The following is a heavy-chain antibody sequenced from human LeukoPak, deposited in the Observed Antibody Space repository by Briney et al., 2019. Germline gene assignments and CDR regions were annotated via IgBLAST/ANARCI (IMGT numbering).Heavy chain of an antibody. CDR2: ISGSGVTT. J-gene: IGHJ1*01. CDR3: AKKVVVGATSPYSDFQD. D-gene: IGHD1-26*01. V-gene: IGHV3-23*01. CDR1: GFTFSSYA. Sequence: GGSLRLSCEASGFTFSSYAMSWVRQAPGKGLEWVSAISGSGVTTHYAGSVKGRFPISRDNSKNTLYLQMNSLRAEDTALYYCAKKVVVGATSPYSDFQDWGQGTLVTVSS.